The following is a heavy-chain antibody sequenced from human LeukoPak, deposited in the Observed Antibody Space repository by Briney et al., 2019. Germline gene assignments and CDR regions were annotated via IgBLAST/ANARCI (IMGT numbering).Heavy chain of an antibody. CDR3: AKGGIAAAGTSGY. D-gene: IGHD6-13*01. V-gene: IGHV3-11*06. Sequence: GGSLRLSCAASGFTFSDSYMSWIRQAAGKGLEWVSYISSTSSHTNYADSVKGRFTISRDNSKNTLYLQMNSLRAEDTAVYYCAKGGIAAAGTSGYWGQGTLVTVSS. J-gene: IGHJ4*02. CDR1: GFTFSDSY. CDR2: ISSTSSHT.